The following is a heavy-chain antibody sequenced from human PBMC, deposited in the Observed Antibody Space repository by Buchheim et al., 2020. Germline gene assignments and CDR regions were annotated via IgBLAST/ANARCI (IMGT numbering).Heavy chain of an antibody. CDR2: INEDESEK. J-gene: IGHJ4*02. CDR1: GFTFNMYW. D-gene: IGHD3-3*01. Sequence: DVQLVESGGGLVQPGGSLRLSCAASGFTFNMYWMSWVRQAPGKGLEWVANINEDESEKYYGDSVRGRFTISRDNAKNSLFLQMNSLGAEDTAAYYCARDLEDDLAFDSWGQGTL. V-gene: IGHV3-7*01. CDR3: ARDLEDDLAFDS.